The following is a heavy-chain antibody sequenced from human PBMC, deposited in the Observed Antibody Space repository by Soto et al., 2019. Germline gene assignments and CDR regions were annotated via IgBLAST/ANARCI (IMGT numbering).Heavy chain of an antibody. Sequence: QVQLVQSGAEVKKPGASVKVSCKASGYTFTTYDVNWMRQATGQGPEWMGWMNPNNGDTGYAQKFQGRVTLTRDTSMNPAYMELSSLTYENTAVYYCARNRRETGDFDYWGQGNLVTVSS. CDR2: MNPNNGDT. J-gene: IGHJ4*02. D-gene: IGHD7-27*01. V-gene: IGHV1-8*02. CDR3: ARNRRETGDFDY. CDR1: GYTFTTYD.